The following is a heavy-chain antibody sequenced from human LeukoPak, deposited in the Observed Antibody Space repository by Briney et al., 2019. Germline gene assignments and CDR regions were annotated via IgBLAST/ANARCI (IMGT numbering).Heavy chain of an antibody. CDR2: IIPMFDTA. Sequence: ASVKVSCKASGYTFTSYDISWVRQAPGQGLEWMGGIIPMFDTADYAQNFQGTLTITADESTSTAYMELSSLRAEDTAVYYCARDLVGSHTSYSSGAWDYWGQGTLVTVSS. V-gene: IGHV1-69*13. J-gene: IGHJ4*02. D-gene: IGHD3-9*01. CDR1: GYTFTSYD. CDR3: ARDLVGSHTSYSSGAWDY.